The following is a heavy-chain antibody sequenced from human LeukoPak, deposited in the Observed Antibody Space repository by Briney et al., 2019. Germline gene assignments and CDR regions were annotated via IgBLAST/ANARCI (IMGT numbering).Heavy chain of an antibody. CDR1: GYTFTNYY. Sequence: ASVKVSCKASGYTFTNYYMHWVRQAPGQGPEWMGIINPSGGSTSYAQKFQGRITMIRDTSTSTVFMELSSLRSEDTAVYYCARDFDYDIAFSKSRIDYWGQGTLVTVSS. D-gene: IGHD3-9*01. CDR3: ARDFDYDIAFSKSRIDY. CDR2: INPSGGST. J-gene: IGHJ4*02. V-gene: IGHV1-46*01.